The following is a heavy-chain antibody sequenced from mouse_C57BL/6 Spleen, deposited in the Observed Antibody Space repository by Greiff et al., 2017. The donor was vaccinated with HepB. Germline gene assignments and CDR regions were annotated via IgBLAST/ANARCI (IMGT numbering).Heavy chain of an antibody. D-gene: IGHD3-2*02. CDR1: GYTFTSYW. Sequence: QQSCKASGYTFTSYWMHWVKQRPGRGLEWIGRIDPNSGGTKYNEKFKSKATLTVDKPSSTAYMQLSSLTSEDSAVYYCARGNSSGYVAWFAYWGQGTLVTVSA. CDR3: ARGNSSGYVAWFAY. V-gene: IGHV1-72*01. CDR2: IDPNSGGT. J-gene: IGHJ3*01.